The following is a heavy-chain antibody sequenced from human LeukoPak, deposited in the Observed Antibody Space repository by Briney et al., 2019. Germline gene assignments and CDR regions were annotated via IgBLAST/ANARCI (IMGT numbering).Heavy chain of an antibody. CDR1: GGSISSYY. Sequence: SETLSLTCTVSGGSISSYYWSWIRQPPGKGLEWIGYIYYSGITDYNPSLRSRVTISVDTSKNQFSLKLSSVTAADTAVYYCARGIDYYDFSYWGQGTLVTVSS. CDR2: IYYSGIT. J-gene: IGHJ4*02. CDR3: ARGIDYYDFSY. V-gene: IGHV4-59*12. D-gene: IGHD3-22*01.